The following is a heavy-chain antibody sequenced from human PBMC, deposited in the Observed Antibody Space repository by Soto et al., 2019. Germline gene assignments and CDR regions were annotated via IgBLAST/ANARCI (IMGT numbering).Heavy chain of an antibody. CDR2: ISAYNGNT. J-gene: IGHJ3*02. CDR3: ARFQWQLEPDAFDI. Sequence: GASVKVSCKASGGTFSSYAISWVRQAPGQGLEWMGWISAYNGNTNYAQKLQGRATMTTDTSTSTAYMELRSLRSDDTAVYYCARFQWQLEPDAFDIWGQGTMVTVSS. CDR1: GGTFSSYA. D-gene: IGHD6-6*01. V-gene: IGHV1-18*01.